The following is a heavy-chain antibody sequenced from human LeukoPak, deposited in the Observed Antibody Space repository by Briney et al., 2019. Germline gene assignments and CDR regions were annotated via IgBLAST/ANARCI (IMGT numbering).Heavy chain of an antibody. D-gene: IGHD2-2*01. J-gene: IGHJ5*02. CDR3: ARAVGVVVPAAMGP. V-gene: IGHV1-2*02. CDR1: GYTFTCYY. CDR2: INPNSGGT. Sequence: GASVKVSCKASGYTFTCYYMHWVRQAHGQGLEWKGWINPNSGGTNYEQKFQGRVTMTRDTSISTAYMELSRLRSDDTAVYYCARAVGVVVPAAMGPWGQGTLVTVSS.